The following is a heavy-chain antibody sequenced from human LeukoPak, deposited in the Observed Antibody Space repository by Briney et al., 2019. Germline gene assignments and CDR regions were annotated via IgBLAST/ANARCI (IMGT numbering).Heavy chain of an antibody. CDR2: ISAYNGNT. Sequence: ASVKVSCKASGYTFTSYGISWVRQAPGQGLEWMGWISAYNGNTNYAQKLQGRVTMTTDTSTSTAYMELRSLRSDDTAVYYCARDGNDYYDSSGYYIWGQGTMVTVSS. CDR1: GYTFTSYG. D-gene: IGHD3-22*01. CDR3: ARDGNDYYDSSGYYI. V-gene: IGHV1-18*01. J-gene: IGHJ3*02.